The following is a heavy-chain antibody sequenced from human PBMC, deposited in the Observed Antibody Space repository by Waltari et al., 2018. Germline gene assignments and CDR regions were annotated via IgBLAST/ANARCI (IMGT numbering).Heavy chain of an antibody. CDR3: ARENRGRSYSHFDY. D-gene: IGHD1-26*01. V-gene: IGHV4-4*07. J-gene: IGHJ4*02. CDR1: GGSISNYF. CDR2: IYTSENT. Sequence: QVQLQESGPGLVKPSETLSLTCTVSGGSISNYFWSWIRQPAGKGLEWIGRIYTSENTNYNPSLKSRVTMSVDTSKNQFSLKLNSVTAADTAVYHCARENRGRSYSHFDYWGQGTLVTVSS.